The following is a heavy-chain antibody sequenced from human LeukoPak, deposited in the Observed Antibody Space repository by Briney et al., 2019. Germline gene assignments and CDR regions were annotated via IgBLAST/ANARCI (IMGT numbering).Heavy chain of an antibody. CDR3: AREDIVVVPAAIGREYYYYGMDV. J-gene: IGHJ6*04. V-gene: IGHV1-69*06. CDR1: GGTFSSYA. Sequence: HVASVKVSCKASGGTFSSYAISWVRQAPGQGLEWMGGIIPIFGTANYAQKFQGRVTITADKSTSTAYMELSSLRSEDTAVYSCAREDIVVVPAAIGREYYYYGMDVWGKGTTVTVSS. D-gene: IGHD2-2*01. CDR2: IIPIFGTA.